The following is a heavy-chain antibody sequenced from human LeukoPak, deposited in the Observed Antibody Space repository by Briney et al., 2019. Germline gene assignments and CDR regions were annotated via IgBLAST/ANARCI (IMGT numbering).Heavy chain of an antibody. Sequence: SETLSLTCAVYGGSFSTYYWNWIRQPPGKGLEWIGDIYHTGSTTYSPSLKSRVTISVDTSKKQFSLNLTSVTAADTAVYYCARVGYPTQRRVLSAVSIPTAGAFDVWGQGTLVTVSS. J-gene: IGHJ3*01. CDR3: ARVGYPTQRRVLSAVSIPTAGAFDV. CDR2: IYHTGST. V-gene: IGHV4-34*01. D-gene: IGHD2-21*01. CDR1: GGSFSTYY.